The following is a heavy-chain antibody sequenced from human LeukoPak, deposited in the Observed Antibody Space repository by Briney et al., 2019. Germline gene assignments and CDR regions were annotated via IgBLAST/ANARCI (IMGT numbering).Heavy chain of an antibody. CDR2: IYYSGST. J-gene: IGHJ2*01. CDR3: ATNRRAGWYFDL. V-gene: IGHV4-59*01. Sequence: SETLSLTCTVSGGSISSYYWSWIRQPPGKGLEWIGYIYYSGSTNYNPSFKSRVTISVDTSKDQFSLKLSSVTAADTAVYYCATNRRAGWYFDLWGRGTLVTVSS. CDR1: GGSISSYY. D-gene: IGHD1-14*01.